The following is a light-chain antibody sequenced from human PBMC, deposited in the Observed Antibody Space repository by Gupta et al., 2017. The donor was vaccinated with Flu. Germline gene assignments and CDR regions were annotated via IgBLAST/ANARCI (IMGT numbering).Light chain of an antibody. CDR2: EVS. J-gene: IGLJ1*01. CDR3: SAYTSSYTFV. CDR1: SSDFGTYNR. V-gene: IGLV2-18*02. Sequence: QSALTQPPSVSGSPGQSVTISCTGTSSDFGTYNRVSWYQQAPDTAPKLMIYEVSKRPSGVPGRFSGSKSGNTASLTISGLQGEDEADYYCSAYTSSYTFVFGTGTKVTVL.